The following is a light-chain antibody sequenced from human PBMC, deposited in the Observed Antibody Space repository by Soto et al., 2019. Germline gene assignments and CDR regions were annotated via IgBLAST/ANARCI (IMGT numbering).Light chain of an antibody. CDR3: QQYSSYWT. J-gene: IGKJ1*01. CDR1: QDVDKW. CDR2: KSS. V-gene: IGKV1-5*03. Sequence: ILMTQSPSSLSASVGDTVTITCRASQDVDKWLAWYQQKPGKAPKLLIWKSSTLLGGVPSRFSAVGSGTQYSLTISVLQPEDVATYYCQQYSSYWTFGQGTMVEIK.